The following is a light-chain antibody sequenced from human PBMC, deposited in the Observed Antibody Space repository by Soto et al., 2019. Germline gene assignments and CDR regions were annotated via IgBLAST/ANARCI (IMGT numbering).Light chain of an antibody. CDR3: SSYTSSSTPYV. CDR2: DVT. CDR1: SNNFGGYNY. Sequence: QSVLTQPALETESPGQSITISCNRTSNNFGGYNYVSWYQQHPVKAPKLMIYDVTNRPSGVSDRSSGSKSGNTASLTISGLQAEDEADYYCSSYTSSSTPYVFGTGTKVTVL. V-gene: IGLV2-14*01. J-gene: IGLJ1*01.